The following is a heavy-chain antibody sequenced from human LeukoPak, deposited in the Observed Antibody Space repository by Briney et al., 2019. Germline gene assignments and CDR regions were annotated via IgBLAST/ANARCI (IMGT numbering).Heavy chain of an antibody. CDR3: ARDKLLDIHTPYSSGWSNWFDP. V-gene: IGHV1-69*05. J-gene: IGHJ5*02. D-gene: IGHD6-19*01. CDR2: IIPIFGTA. Sequence: ASVKVSCKASGGTFSSYAISWVRQAPGQGLEWMGGIIPIFGTANYAQKSQGRVTITTDESTSTAYMELSSLRSEDTAVYYCARDKLLDIHTPYSSGWSNWFDPWGQGTLVTVSS. CDR1: GGTFSSYA.